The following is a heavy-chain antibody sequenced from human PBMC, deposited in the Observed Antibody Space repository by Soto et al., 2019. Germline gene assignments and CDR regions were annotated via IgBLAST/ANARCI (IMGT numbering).Heavy chain of an antibody. CDR1: GFTFSSYA. Sequence: EVQLLESGGGLVQPGGSLRLSCAASGFTFSSYAMSWVRQAPGKGLEWVSAISGSGGSTYYADSVKGRFTISRDNSTNTLDLQMNSLRAEDTAVYYCAKHASIYGDYTAVVDYWGQGTLVTVSS. J-gene: IGHJ4*02. CDR2: ISGSGGST. CDR3: AKHASIYGDYTAVVDY. D-gene: IGHD4-17*01. V-gene: IGHV3-23*01.